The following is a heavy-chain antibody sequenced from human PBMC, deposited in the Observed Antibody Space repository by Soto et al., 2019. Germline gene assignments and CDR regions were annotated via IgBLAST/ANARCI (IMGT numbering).Heavy chain of an antibody. V-gene: IGHV4-31*03. CDR2: SYYSGSA. CDR3: ARDLFTMVRGVHGNWFDP. CDR1: VGSVSSGGYY. Sequence: QVQLQESGPGLVKPSQTLSLTCTVSVGSVSSGGYYWSWLRQHPGKGLEWLGYSYYSGSAYYNPSYKSRVTISVDTTQNHFPLKLSSVTAADTAVYYCARDLFTMVRGVHGNWFDPRSQGTLVTVSS. J-gene: IGHJ5*02. D-gene: IGHD3-10*01.